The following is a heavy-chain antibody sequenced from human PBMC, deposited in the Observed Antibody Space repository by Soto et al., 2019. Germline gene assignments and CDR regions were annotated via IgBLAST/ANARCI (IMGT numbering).Heavy chain of an antibody. Sequence: QVQLVQSGAEVKKPGASVKVSCKASGYTFTSYGISWVRQAPGQGLEWMGWISAYNGNTNNAQKLQGRVTMTTDTSTSTAYMELRSLRSDGTAVYYCARDSLLLWFEGPEGYYYYGMDVWGQGTTVTVSS. J-gene: IGHJ6*02. CDR2: ISAYNGNT. V-gene: IGHV1-18*04. D-gene: IGHD3-10*01. CDR1: GYTFTSYG. CDR3: ARDSLLLWFEGPEGYYYYGMDV.